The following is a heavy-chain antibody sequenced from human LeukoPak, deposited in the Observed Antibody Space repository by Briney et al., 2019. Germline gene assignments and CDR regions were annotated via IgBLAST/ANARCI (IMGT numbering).Heavy chain of an antibody. V-gene: IGHV3-48*04. CDR1: GFTFSSYW. CDR2: ISSGGINT. D-gene: IGHD6-19*01. J-gene: IGHJ4*02. Sequence: PGGSLRLSCAASGFTFSSYWMSWVRQAPGKGLEWVSEISSGGINTYYTDSVKGRFTISRDNAKNSLYLQMNSLRAEDTAVYYCATLSVAGSGVDFWGQGTLVTVSS. CDR3: ATLSVAGSGVDF.